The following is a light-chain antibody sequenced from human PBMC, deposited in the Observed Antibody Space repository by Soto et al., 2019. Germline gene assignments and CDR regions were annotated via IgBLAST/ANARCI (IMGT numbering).Light chain of an antibody. CDR1: SSDVGGYDY. CDR3: SSYTSSSTAV. V-gene: IGLV2-14*01. J-gene: IGLJ2*01. Sequence: QSALTQPASVSGSPGQSITIFCTGTSSDVGGYDYVSWYQQHPDKAPKLMIYEVTNRPSGVSNRFSGSKSGNTASLTISGLQAEDEADYYCSSYTSSSTAVFGGGTKLTVL. CDR2: EVT.